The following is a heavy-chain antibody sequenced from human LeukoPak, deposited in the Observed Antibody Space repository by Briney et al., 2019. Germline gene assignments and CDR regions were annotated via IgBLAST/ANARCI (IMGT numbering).Heavy chain of an antibody. CDR2: MNPNSGNT. CDR1: GHTFTSYD. Sequence: ASVKVSCKASGHTFTSYDINWVRQATGQGLEWMGWMNPNSGNTGYAQKFQGRVTITRNTSISTAYMELSSLRSEDTAVYYCARGFSRSWYGGWFDPWGQGTLVTVSS. CDR3: ARGFSRSWYGGWFDP. V-gene: IGHV1-8*03. J-gene: IGHJ5*02. D-gene: IGHD6-13*01.